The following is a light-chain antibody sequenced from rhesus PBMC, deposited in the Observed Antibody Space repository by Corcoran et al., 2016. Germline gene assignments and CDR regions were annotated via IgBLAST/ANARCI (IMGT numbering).Light chain of an antibody. CDR3: QQDKSYPWT. Sequence: DIQMTQSPSSLSASVGDTVTITCRASQGISRYVNWFPQKPGKAPKLPCYAATPLQSGVPSRFSGSGSGTDFTLTISSLQPEGCATIYWQQDKSYPWTFGQGTKVEIK. CDR1: QGISRY. J-gene: IGKJ1*01. CDR2: AAT. V-gene: IGKV1-28*02.